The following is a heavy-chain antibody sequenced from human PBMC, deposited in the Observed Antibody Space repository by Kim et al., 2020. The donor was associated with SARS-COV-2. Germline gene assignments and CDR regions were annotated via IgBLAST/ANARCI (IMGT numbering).Heavy chain of an antibody. Sequence: ASVKVSCKASGYTFSSYAMHWVRQAPGQGLEWMGGINPSYGKAKYAQKFQGRVTITTDTSTSTAYMELSSLRSEDTAVYYCARDSSPMVSRYYGFDV. V-gene: IGHV1-3*01. CDR2: INPSYGKA. J-gene: IGHJ6*01. CDR3: ARDSSPMVSRYYGFDV. CDR1: GYTFSSYA. D-gene: IGHD3-10*01.